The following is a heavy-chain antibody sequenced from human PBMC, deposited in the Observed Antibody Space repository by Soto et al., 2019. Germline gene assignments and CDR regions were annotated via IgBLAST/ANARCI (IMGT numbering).Heavy chain of an antibody. CDR3: ARVGRTRATVTTDAFDV. CDR1: GGSISGYY. V-gene: IGHV4-4*07. D-gene: IGHD4-17*01. CDR2: IYASGNT. J-gene: IGHJ3*01. Sequence: QVQLQESGPGLVKPSETLSLTCTVSGGSISGYYWSWIRQPAGKRLEWIGRIYASGNTNKNPSLKRQVTLSVDASTNHFSLRLHCVTAADTAVYYCARVGRTRATVTTDAFDVCGQGTKVTVSS.